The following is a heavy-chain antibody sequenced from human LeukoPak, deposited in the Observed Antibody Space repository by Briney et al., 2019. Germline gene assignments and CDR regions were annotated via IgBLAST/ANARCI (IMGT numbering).Heavy chain of an antibody. J-gene: IGHJ4*02. V-gene: IGHV4-39*01. CDR1: GGSISSYY. CDR3: ARHNNYGANSMSFDS. Sequence: SETLSLTCTVSGGSISSYYWSWIRQPPGKGLEWIGSDYYSGTTYYNPSLKSRVTISVDTSKNQFSLKLSSVTAADTAVYYCARHNNYGANSMSFDSWGQGTLVTVSS. CDR2: DYYSGTT. D-gene: IGHD4-23*01.